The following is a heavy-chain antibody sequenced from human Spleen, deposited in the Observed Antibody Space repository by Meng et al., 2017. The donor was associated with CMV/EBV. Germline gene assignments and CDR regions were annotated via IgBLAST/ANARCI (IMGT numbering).Heavy chain of an antibody. D-gene: IGHD3-3*01. CDR2: IYYSGST. CDR1: GGSISSSSYY. Sequence: QLQLQESGPGLVKPSETLSLTCTVSGGSISSSSYYWGWIRQPPGKGLEWIGSIYYSGSTYYNPSLKSRVTISVDTSKNQFSLKLSSVTAADTAVYYCARDPILRFWFDHWGKGNIVAVSS. CDR3: ARDPILRFWFDH. J-gene: IGHJ5*02. V-gene: IGHV4-39*07.